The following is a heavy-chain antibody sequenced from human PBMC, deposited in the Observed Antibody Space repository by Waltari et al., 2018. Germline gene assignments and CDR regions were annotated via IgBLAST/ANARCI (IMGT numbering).Heavy chain of an antibody. V-gene: IGHV4-39*01. D-gene: IGHD1-26*01. CDR2: VYYSGNT. CDR3: GGVGPSATYYYYYMDV. CDR1: GDSVSSDTQY. J-gene: IGHJ6*03. Sequence: QVLLQESGPGLIKPSETLSLTCTVSGDSVSSDTQYWGWIRQPPGEGLGWIGSVYYSGNTYFNPSLGRRVSICADTSKNQFSLRLTSVTAADTAVYYCGGVGPSATYYYYYMDVWGRGITVTVSS.